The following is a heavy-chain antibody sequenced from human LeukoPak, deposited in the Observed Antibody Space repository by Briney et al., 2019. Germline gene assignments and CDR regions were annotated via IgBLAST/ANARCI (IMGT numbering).Heavy chain of an antibody. J-gene: IGHJ4*02. V-gene: IGHV4-39*01. CDR1: GGSISSSSYY. Sequence: SETLSLTCTVSGGSISSSSYYWGWIRQPPGKGREWIGIIYYSGSTYYNPSLKSRVTISVDTSKNQFSLKLTSVTAADTAVYYCARSHWYRGGNYFDFWGQGTLVTVSS. D-gene: IGHD6-13*01. CDR3: ARSHWYRGGNYFDF. CDR2: IYYSGST.